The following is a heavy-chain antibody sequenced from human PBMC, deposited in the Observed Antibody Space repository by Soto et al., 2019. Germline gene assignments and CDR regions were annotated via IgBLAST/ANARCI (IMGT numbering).Heavy chain of an antibody. CDR3: ARDEIVVVVAATPAGAFDI. CDR2: ISYDGSNK. V-gene: IGHV3-30-3*01. J-gene: IGHJ3*02. D-gene: IGHD2-15*01. Sequence: GGSLRLSCAASGFTFSSYAMHWVRQAPGKGLEWVAVISYDGSNKYYADSVKGRFTISRDNSKNTLYLQMNSLRAEDTAVYYCARDEIVVVVAATPAGAFDIWGQGTMVTVSS. CDR1: GFTFSSYA.